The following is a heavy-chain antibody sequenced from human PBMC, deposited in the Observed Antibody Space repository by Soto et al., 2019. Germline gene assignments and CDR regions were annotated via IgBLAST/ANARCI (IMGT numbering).Heavy chain of an antibody. CDR3: ARDYMVRGVIKSYYYYGMDV. J-gene: IGHJ6*02. CDR2: ISYDGSNK. D-gene: IGHD3-10*01. CDR1: GFTFSSYA. V-gene: IGHV3-30-3*01. Sequence: VGSLRLSCAASGFTFSSYAMHWVRQAPGKGLEWVAVISYDGSNKYYADSVKGRFTISRDNSKNTLYLQMNSLRAEDTAVYYCARDYMVRGVIKSYYYYGMDVWGQGTTVTVSS.